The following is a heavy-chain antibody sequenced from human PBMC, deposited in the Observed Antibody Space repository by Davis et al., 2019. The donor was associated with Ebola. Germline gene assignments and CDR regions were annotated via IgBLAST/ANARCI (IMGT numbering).Heavy chain of an antibody. J-gene: IGHJ4*02. D-gene: IGHD5-18*01. V-gene: IGHV3-30*02. Sequence: GESLKISCAASGFTFSSYGMHWVRQAPGKGLEWVAFIRYDGSNKYYADSVKGRFTISRDNSKNTLYLQMNSLRAEDTAVYYCAKAGDVRQLWKYYFDYWGQGTLVTVSS. CDR1: GFTFSSYG. CDR3: AKAGDVRQLWKYYFDY. CDR2: IRYDGSNK.